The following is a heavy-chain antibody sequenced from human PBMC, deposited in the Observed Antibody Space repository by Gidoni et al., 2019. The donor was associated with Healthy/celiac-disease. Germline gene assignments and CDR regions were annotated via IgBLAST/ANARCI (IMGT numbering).Heavy chain of an antibody. Sequence: EVQLVESGGGLVKPGGSLRLSCAASGFTFSNAWMSWVRQAPGKGLEGVGSIKRKTDGGKTDYAAHVKGRFTISREDSKNKLYLKMKSLKTEDTAVYYGTTDFVGVPACLDYWGQGTLVTVSS. V-gene: IGHV3-15*01. D-gene: IGHD2-2*01. CDR3: TTDFVGVPACLDY. CDR1: GFTFSNAW. CDR2: IKRKTDGGKT. J-gene: IGHJ4*02.